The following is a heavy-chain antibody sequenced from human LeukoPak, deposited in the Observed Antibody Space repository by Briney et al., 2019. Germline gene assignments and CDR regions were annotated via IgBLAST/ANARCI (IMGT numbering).Heavy chain of an antibody. D-gene: IGHD2-21*02. CDR1: GFTFSSYA. J-gene: IGHJ5*02. Sequence: GGSLRLSCAASGFTFSSYAMHWVRQAPGKGLEWVAVISYDGSNKYYADSVKGRFTISRDNSKNTLYLQMNSLRAEDTAVYYCARGLEVVTAISQGWFDPWGQGTLVTVSS. CDR3: ARGLEVVTAISQGWFDP. CDR2: ISYDGSNK. V-gene: IGHV3-30-3*01.